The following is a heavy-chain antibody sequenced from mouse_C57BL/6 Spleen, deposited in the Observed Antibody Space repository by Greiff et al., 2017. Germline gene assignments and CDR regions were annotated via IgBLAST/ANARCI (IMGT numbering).Heavy chain of an antibody. V-gene: IGHV1-52*01. Sequence: QVQLQQPGAELVRPGSSVKLSCKASGYTFTSYWMHWVKQRPIQGLEWIGNIDPSDSETHYNQKFKDKATLTVDKSSSTAYMQLSSLTSEDAAVYYCARENYSNFAYWGQGTLVTVSA. D-gene: IGHD2-5*01. CDR2: IDPSDSET. J-gene: IGHJ3*01. CDR1: GYTFTSYW. CDR3: ARENYSNFAY.